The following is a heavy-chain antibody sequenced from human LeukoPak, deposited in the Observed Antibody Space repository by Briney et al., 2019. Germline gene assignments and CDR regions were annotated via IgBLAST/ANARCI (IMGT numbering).Heavy chain of an antibody. Sequence: ASVRVSCKASGGTFSSYAISWVRQAPGQGLEWMGGIIPIFGTANYAQKFQGRVTITADESTSTAYMELSSLRSEDTAVYYCARDLSIAAPGDFDYWGQGTIVSASS. CDR1: GGTFSSYA. CDR2: IIPIFGTA. CDR3: ARDLSIAAPGDFDY. D-gene: IGHD6-13*01. J-gene: IGHJ4*02. V-gene: IGHV1-69*13.